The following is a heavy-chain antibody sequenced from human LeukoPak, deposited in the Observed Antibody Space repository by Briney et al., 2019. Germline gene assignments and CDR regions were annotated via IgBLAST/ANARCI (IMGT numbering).Heavy chain of an antibody. D-gene: IGHD3-22*01. Sequence: SGTLSLTCTVSGGSISSSSYYWGWIRQPPGKGLEWIGSIHYSGSTYYNPSLKSRVTISVDTSKNQFSLKLSSVTAADTAVYYCARRSDSSGLYWGQGTLVTVSS. CDR2: IHYSGST. V-gene: IGHV4-39*01. CDR1: GGSISSSSYY. J-gene: IGHJ4*02. CDR3: ARRSDSSGLY.